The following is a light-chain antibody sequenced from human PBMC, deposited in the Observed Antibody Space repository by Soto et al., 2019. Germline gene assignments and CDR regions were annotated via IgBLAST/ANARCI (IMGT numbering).Light chain of an antibody. J-gene: IGKJ1*01. CDR2: AVS. CDR1: QSISTY. Sequence: DLQMTQSPSSLSASVGDRVTITCRASQSISTYLNWYQHKPGKAPKVLIYAVSSLQSGVPSRFSGSRSGTDFTLTITSLQPEDSATYYCQHSYGTPRTFGQGTKVEIK. V-gene: IGKV1-39*01. CDR3: QHSYGTPRT.